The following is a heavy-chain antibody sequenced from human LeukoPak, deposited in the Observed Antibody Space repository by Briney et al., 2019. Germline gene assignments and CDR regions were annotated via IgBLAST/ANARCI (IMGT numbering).Heavy chain of an antibody. CDR3: VKTTVTAGGSIFDS. V-gene: IGHV3-7*01. CDR2: INRDESEK. Sequence: GGSLRLSCAASAFTFSSYWMTWVRQAPGKGLEWVANINRDESEKYCVDSVKGRFTISRDNAKNSLYLQMNNLRAEDTAVYYCVKTTVTAGGSIFDSWGQGTLVTVSS. CDR1: AFTFSSYW. D-gene: IGHD4-17*01. J-gene: IGHJ5*01.